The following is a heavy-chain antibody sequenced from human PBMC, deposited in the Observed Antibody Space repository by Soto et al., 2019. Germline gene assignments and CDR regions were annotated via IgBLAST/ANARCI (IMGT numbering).Heavy chain of an antibody. CDR3: ARQTFYDSSGYYYYYGMDV. CDR1: GDSVSSNSGP. V-gene: IGHV6-1*01. J-gene: IGHJ6*02. CDR2: TYYRSKWYN. D-gene: IGHD3-22*01. Sequence: PSQTLSLPCALSGDSVSSNSGPWNWIRQSPSRGLEWLGRTYYRSKWYNEYAVSVKGRITINPDTSKNQFSLQLNSVTPEDTAVYYCARQTFYDSSGYYYYYGMDVWGQGTTVTVSS.